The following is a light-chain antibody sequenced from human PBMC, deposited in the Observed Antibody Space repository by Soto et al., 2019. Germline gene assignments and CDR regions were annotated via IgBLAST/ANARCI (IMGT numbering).Light chain of an antibody. Sequence: QSALTQPPSVSAAPGQKVTIFCSGSSSNIGNNYVSWYQQLPGTAPKLLIYENNKRPSGIPDRFSGSKSGTSATLGITGLQTGDEADYYCGTWDSSLSRGVFGTGTKVTVL. CDR2: ENN. V-gene: IGLV1-51*02. CDR1: SSNIGNNY. J-gene: IGLJ1*01. CDR3: GTWDSSLSRGV.